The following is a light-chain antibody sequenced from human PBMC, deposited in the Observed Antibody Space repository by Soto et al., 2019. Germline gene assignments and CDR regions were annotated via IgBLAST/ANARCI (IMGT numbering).Light chain of an antibody. CDR3: QQYNSYSRS. CDR1: QSISSW. Sequence: DIQMTQSPSTLSASVGDRVTITCRASQSISSWLAWYQQKPGKAPKLLIYKASSLESGVPSRFSRSGSGTEFTLTISSLQPDDCATYYCQQYNSYSRSFGGGTKVDIK. CDR2: KAS. J-gene: IGKJ4*01. V-gene: IGKV1-5*03.